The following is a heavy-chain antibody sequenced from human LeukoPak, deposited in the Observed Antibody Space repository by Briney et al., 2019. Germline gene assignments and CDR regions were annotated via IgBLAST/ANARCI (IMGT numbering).Heavy chain of an antibody. CDR1: GFTFSSYG. V-gene: IGHV3-30*18. CDR3: AKANPQRYSYDPYYFGY. Sequence: GGSLRLSCAASGFTFSSYGMHWVRQAPGKGLEWVAVISYDGSNKYYADSVKGRFTISRDNSKNTLYLQMNSLRAEDTAVYYCAKANPQRYSYDPYYFGYWGQGTLVTVSS. J-gene: IGHJ4*02. CDR2: ISYDGSNK. D-gene: IGHD5-18*01.